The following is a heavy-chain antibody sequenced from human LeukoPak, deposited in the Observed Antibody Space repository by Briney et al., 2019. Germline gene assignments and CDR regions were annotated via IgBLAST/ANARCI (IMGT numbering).Heavy chain of an antibody. CDR3: ARGAPGSSCSGGSCPYLDY. CDR1: GYTFTSYD. J-gene: IGHJ4*02. V-gene: IGHV1-8*01. Sequence: GASVKVSCKASGYTFTSYDINWVRQATGQGLEWRGWVNPNSGHTGFAQKFQGRVSMTSNTAISTAYMEVRSLRSEDTAVYYCARGAPGSSCSGGSCPYLDYWGQGTLVSVSS. D-gene: IGHD2-15*01. CDR2: VNPNSGHT.